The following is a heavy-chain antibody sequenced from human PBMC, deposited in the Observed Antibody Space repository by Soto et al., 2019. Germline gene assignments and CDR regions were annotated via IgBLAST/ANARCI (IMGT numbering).Heavy chain of an antibody. D-gene: IGHD3-9*01. Sequence: SETLSLTCTVSGGSISSYYWSWIRQPPGKGLEWIGYIYYSGSTNYNPSLKSRVTISVDTSKNQLSLKLSSVTAADTAVYYCASRYGYYFDYWGQGTLVTVSS. J-gene: IGHJ4*02. CDR1: GGSISSYY. V-gene: IGHV4-59*08. CDR3: ASRYGYYFDY. CDR2: IYYSGST.